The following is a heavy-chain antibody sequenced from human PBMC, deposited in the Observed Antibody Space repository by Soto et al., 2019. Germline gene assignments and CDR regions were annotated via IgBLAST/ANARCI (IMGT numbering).Heavy chain of an antibody. CDR3: ATVGSIAARWAFDV. J-gene: IGHJ3*01. CDR2: FDPEDGET. CDR1: GYTLTELS. V-gene: IGHV1-24*01. Sequence: ASVKVSCKVSGYTLTELSMHWVRQAPGKGLEWMGGFDPEDGETIYAQKFQGRVTMTEDTSTDTAYMELSSLRSEDTAVYYCATVGSIAARWAFDVWGQGTMVTVSS. D-gene: IGHD6-6*01.